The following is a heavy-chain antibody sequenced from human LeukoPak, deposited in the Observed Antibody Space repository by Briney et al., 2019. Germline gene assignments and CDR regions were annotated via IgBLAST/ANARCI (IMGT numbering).Heavy chain of an antibody. CDR2: IYPGDSDT. D-gene: IGHD3-3*01. CDR1: GYGFTSDW. V-gene: IGHV5-51*01. J-gene: IGHJ4*02. CDR3: AGSPDVGVVTFDY. Sequence: GESMKLCCKGAGYGFTSDWVGCVSQMPKKGLEWMGIIYPGDSDTRYSPSLQGQVTISADKSISTAYLQWSSLKASDTAMYYCAGSPDVGVVTFDYWGQGTLVTVSS.